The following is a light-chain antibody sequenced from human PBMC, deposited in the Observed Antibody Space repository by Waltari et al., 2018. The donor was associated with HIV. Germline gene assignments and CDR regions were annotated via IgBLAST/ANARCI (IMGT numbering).Light chain of an antibody. V-gene: IGLV2-14*01. CDR1: SSDVGGYNY. CDR3: SSYSSSITLYVV. Sequence: QSALTQPASVSGSPGQSITLSCPGTSSDVGGYNYVPWYQHHPGKAPKLMISEVSNRPSGVSNRFSGSKSGNTASLTISGLQAEDEADYYCSSYSSSITLYVVFGGGTKLTVL. J-gene: IGLJ2*01. CDR2: EVS.